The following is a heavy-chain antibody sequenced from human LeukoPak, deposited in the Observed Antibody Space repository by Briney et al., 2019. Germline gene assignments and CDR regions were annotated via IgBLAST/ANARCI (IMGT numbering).Heavy chain of an antibody. CDR3: ARGVSPPPYDYVWGSYTFDY. J-gene: IGHJ4*02. V-gene: IGHV3-30-3*01. CDR2: ISYDGSNK. CDR1: GFTFSSYA. Sequence: PGGSLRLSCAASGFTFSSYAMHWVRQAPGKGLEWVAVISYDGSNKYYADSVKGRFTISRDNSKNTLYLQMNSLRAEDTAVYYCARGVSPPPYDYVWGSYTFDYWGQGTLVTVSS. D-gene: IGHD3-16*01.